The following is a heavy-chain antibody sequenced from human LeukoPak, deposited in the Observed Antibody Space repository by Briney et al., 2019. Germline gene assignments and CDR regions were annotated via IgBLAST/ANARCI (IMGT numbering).Heavy chain of an antibody. V-gene: IGHV4-30-4*08. CDR3: ARGDGDYDFDY. D-gene: IGHD4-17*01. J-gene: IGHJ4*02. Sequence: PSQTLSLTCTVSGGSISSGDYYWSWIRQPPGKGLEWIGYIYYSGSTYYNPSLKSRVTISVDTSKNQFSLKLSSVTAADTAVYYSARGDGDYDFDYWGQGTLVTVSS. CDR1: GGSISSGDYY. CDR2: IYYSGST.